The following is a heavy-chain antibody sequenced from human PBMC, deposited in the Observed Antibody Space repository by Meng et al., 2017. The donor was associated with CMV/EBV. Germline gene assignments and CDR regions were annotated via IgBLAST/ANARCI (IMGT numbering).Heavy chain of an antibody. CDR2: IYWDDDK. Sequence: TLKESGPTLVKPTQTLTLTCTFSGFSLSTSGVGVGWIRQPPGKALEWLALIYWDDDKRYSPSLKSRLTITKDTSKNPVVLTMTNMDPVDTATYYCAHRGRIAAAGTDWFDPWGQGTLVTVSS. J-gene: IGHJ5*02. V-gene: IGHV2-5*02. D-gene: IGHD6-13*01. CDR1: GFSLSTSGVG. CDR3: AHRGRIAAAGTDWFDP.